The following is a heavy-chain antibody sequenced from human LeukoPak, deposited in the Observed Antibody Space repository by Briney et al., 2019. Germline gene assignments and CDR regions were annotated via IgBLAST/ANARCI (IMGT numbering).Heavy chain of an antibody. CDR3: ARVDDWNALEY. CDR2: IYYSGST. J-gene: IGHJ4*02. Sequence: PSETLSLTCTVSGGSLNNYYWSWIRQPPGKALEWIRYIYYSGSTNYNPSLKSRVTISVDTSKNQFSLKLNSVTAADTALYYCARVDDWNALEYWGQGTLVTVSS. V-gene: IGHV4-59*01. D-gene: IGHD1-1*01. CDR1: GGSLNNYY.